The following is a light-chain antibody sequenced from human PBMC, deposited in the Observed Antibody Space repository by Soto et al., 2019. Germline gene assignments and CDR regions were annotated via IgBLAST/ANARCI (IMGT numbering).Light chain of an antibody. Sequence: QSVLTQPASVSGSPGQSITISCTGTSSDVGGHNYVSWYQQYPGKAPKLIIYEVTNRPSGISDRFSGSKSGSTASLTISGLQAEDEADYYCCSYTSTNTRVFGGGTKSPS. J-gene: IGLJ3*02. CDR1: SSDVGGHNY. CDR3: CSYTSTNTRV. CDR2: EVT. V-gene: IGLV2-14*01.